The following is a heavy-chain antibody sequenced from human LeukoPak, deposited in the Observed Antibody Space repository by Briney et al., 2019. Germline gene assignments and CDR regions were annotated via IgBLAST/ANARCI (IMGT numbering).Heavy chain of an antibody. D-gene: IGHD3-22*01. V-gene: IGHV1-18*01. CDR2: ISAYNGNT. J-gene: IGHJ3*02. CDR3: ARGRHYYDSSDYYYEGDAFDI. CDR1: GYTFGSYG. Sequence: ASVKVSCKASGYTFGSYGVSWVRQAPGQGLEWMGWISAYNGNTIYAQKFQGRVTMTTDTFTSTAYMELSSLRSEDTAVYYCARGRHYYDSSDYYYEGDAFDIWGQGTMITVSS.